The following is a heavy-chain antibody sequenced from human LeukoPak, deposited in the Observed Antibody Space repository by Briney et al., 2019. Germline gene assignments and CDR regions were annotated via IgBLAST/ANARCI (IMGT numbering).Heavy chain of an antibody. J-gene: IGHJ4*02. V-gene: IGHV3-15*01. Sequence: PGVSLRLSCAGSGFSFSDAWMCWIRQAPGKGLEWVGHIKSNTFGGTTDYASPVKGRFTISRDDSKNTLFLQMDSLKIEDTAVYYCCTEFYGSANFNFWGQGALVTVSP. CDR1: GFSFSDAW. CDR3: CTEFYGSANFNF. CDR2: IKSNTFGGTT. D-gene: IGHD3-10*01.